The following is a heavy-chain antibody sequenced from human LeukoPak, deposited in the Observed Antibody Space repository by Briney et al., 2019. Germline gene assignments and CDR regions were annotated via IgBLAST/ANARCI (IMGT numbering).Heavy chain of an antibody. V-gene: IGHV3-53*01. CDR1: GFTVSSNY. D-gene: IGHD2-21*02. CDR3: ARRAYCGGDCYSFGFDY. CDR2: IYSGGST. J-gene: IGHJ4*02. Sequence: SGGSLRLSCAASGFTVSSNYMSWVRQAPGKGLEWVSVIYSGGSTYYADSVKGRFTISRDNSKNTLYLQMNSLRAEDTAVYYCARRAYCGGDCYSFGFDYWGQGTLVTVSS.